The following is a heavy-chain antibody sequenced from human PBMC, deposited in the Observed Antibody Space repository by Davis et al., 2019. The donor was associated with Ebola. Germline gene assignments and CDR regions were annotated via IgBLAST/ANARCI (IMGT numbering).Heavy chain of an antibody. J-gene: IGHJ6*02. D-gene: IGHD1-1*01. V-gene: IGHV3-23*01. CDR3: ARDLLEPLYYYYGMDV. CDR1: GFTFSSYA. CDR2: IRGSGGST. Sequence: GGSLRLSCAASGFTFSSYAMTWVRQAPGKGLEWVSAIRGSGGSTYYADSVKGRFTISRDNAKNSLYLQMNSLRDEDTAVYYCARDLLEPLYYYYGMDVWGQGTTVTVSS.